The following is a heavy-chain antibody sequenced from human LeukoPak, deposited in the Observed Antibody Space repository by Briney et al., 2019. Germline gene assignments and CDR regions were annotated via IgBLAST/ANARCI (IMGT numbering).Heavy chain of an antibody. CDR2: ISYDGSNK. Sequence: GGSLRLSCAASGFTFSSYAMHWVRQAPGKGLEWVAVISYDGSNKYYADSVKGRFTISRDNSKNTLYLQMNSLRAEDTAVYYCARATVVTPPWFDPWGQGTLVTVSS. J-gene: IGHJ5*02. CDR1: GFTFSSYA. CDR3: ARATVVTPPWFDP. V-gene: IGHV3-30*04. D-gene: IGHD4-23*01.